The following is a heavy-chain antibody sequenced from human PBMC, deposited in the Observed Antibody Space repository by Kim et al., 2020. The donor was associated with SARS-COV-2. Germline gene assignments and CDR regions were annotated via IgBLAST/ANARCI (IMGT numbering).Heavy chain of an antibody. V-gene: IGHV3-23*01. Sequence: GGSLRLSCAASGFTFSSYAMSWVRQAPGKGLEWVSAISGSGGSTYYADSVKGRFTISRDNSKNTLYLQMNSLRAEDTAVYYCAKDWAWVLPRATVTTDYWGQGTLVTVSS. CDR2: ISGSGGST. CDR1: GFTFSSYA. D-gene: IGHD4-4*01. CDR3: AKDWAWVLPRATVTTDY. J-gene: IGHJ4*02.